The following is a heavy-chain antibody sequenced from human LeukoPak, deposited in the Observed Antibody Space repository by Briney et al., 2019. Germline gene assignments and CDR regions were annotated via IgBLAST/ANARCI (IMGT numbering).Heavy chain of an antibody. V-gene: IGHV3-66*02. CDR2: IYSGGST. CDR3: ARTGITVVISDAFDI. Sequence: GGSLRLSCAASGFTVSSNYMSWVSQAPGKGLEWVSVIYSGGSTYYADSVEGRFTISRDNSKITLYLQMNSLRAEDTAVYYCARTGITVVISDAFDIWGQGTMVTVSS. D-gene: IGHD4-23*01. CDR1: GFTVSSNY. J-gene: IGHJ3*02.